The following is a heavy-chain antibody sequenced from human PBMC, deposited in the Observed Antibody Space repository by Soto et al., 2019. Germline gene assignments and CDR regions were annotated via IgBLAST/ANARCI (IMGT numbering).Heavy chain of an antibody. CDR2: ISAYNGNT. V-gene: IGHV1-18*01. Sequence: ASVKVSCKASGYTFTSYGISWVRQAPGQGLEWMGWISAYNGNTNYAQKLQGRVTMTTDTSTSTAYMELRSLRSDDTAVYYCARERAVVPQYGMDGWGQGTTVTVSS. CDR1: GYTFTSYG. D-gene: IGHD3-22*01. CDR3: ARERAVVPQYGMDG. J-gene: IGHJ6*02.